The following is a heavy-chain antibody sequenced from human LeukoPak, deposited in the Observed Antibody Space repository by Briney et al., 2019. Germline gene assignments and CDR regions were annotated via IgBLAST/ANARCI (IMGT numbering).Heavy chain of an antibody. V-gene: IGHV4-61*02. CDR1: GGSISSGSYY. J-gene: IGHJ6*03. CDR2: IYTNGST. CDR3: ARDPKWELLPYYYYYMDV. D-gene: IGHD1-26*01. Sequence: SETLSLTCTVSGGSISSGSYYWSWIRQPAGKGLEWIGRIYTNGSTNYNPSLKSRVTISVDTSKNQFSLKLSSVTAADTAVYYCARDPKWELLPYYYYYMDVWGKGTTVTVSS.